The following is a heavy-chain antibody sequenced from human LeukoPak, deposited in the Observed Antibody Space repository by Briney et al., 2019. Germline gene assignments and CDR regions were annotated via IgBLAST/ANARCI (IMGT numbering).Heavy chain of an antibody. CDR2: IYYSGST. D-gene: IGHD2-21*02. V-gene: IGHV4-59*01. Sequence: SETLSLTCTVSGGSISSYYWSWIRQPPGKGLEWIGYIYYSGSTNYNPSLKSRVTISVDTSKNQFSLKLSSVTAADTAVYYCARNIYCGGDCYDAFDIWGQGTMVAVSS. CDR3: ARNIYCGGDCYDAFDI. CDR1: GGSISSYY. J-gene: IGHJ3*02.